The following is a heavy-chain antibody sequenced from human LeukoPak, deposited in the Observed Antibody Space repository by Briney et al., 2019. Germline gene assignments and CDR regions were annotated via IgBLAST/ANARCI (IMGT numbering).Heavy chain of an antibody. J-gene: IGHJ3*02. D-gene: IGHD3-22*01. CDR3: ARGGGYYDSSGYYTNNDAFDI. CDR1: GGSISSGNHY. V-gene: IGHV4-30-4*01. CDR2: IYNSGST. Sequence: PSETLSLTCTVSGGSISSGNHYWSWIRQPPGKGLEWIGYIYNSGSTYYNPSLKSRATVPVNTSKNQFSLKLSSVTAADTAVYYCARGGGYYDSSGYYTNNDAFDIWGQGTMVSVSS.